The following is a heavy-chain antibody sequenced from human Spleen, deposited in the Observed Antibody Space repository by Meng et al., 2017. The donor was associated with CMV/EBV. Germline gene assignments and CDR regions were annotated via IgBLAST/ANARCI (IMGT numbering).Heavy chain of an antibody. J-gene: IGHJ4*02. D-gene: IGHD3-10*01. V-gene: IGHV4-59*12. CDR1: GGSISSYY. CDR3: ARYGSGHLDY. CDR2: IYYSGST. Sequence: SETLSLTCTVSGGSISSYYWSWIRQPPGKGLEWIGYIYYSGSTNYNPSLKSRVTISVDTSKNQFSLKLSSVTAADTAVYYCARYGSGHLDYWGQGTLVTVSS.